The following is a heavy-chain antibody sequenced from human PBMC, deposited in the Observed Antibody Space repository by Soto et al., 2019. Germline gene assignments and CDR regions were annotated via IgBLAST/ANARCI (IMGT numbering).Heavy chain of an antibody. D-gene: IGHD3-10*01. J-gene: IGHJ4*02. CDR1: GYTVSNYD. Sequence: QVQLLHAGVELKKPGASVKVSCKASGYTVSNYDMNWVRQATGQGPEWIGWVNPNNGDTGYAQKFQGRVTLTTDISTTTAYMELTSLRSEDTAIYYCANVSRKGSAIDFDYWGQGPLITGSS. CDR2: VNPNNGDT. CDR3: ANVSRKGSAIDFDY. V-gene: IGHV1-8*01.